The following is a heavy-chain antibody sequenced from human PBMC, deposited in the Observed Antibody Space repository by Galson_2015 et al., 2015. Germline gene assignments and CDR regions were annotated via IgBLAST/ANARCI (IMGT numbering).Heavy chain of an antibody. Sequence: LRLSCAASGFPFRNYWLVWVRQPPEQGLQWVAKIKYDGSQTFYVDSVKGRFTISRDNAENSLDLQMNSLRADDTAVYYCARDANRGGEFDYWGQGALVTVSS. V-gene: IGHV3-7*03. D-gene: IGHD1-14*01. CDR2: IKYDGSQT. J-gene: IGHJ4*02. CDR1: GFPFRNYW. CDR3: ARDANRGGEFDY.